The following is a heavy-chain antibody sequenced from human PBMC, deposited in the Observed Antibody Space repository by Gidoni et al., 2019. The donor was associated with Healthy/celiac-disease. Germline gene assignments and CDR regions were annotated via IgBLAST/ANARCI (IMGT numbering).Heavy chain of an antibody. Sequence: QVQLQESGPGLVKPSGTLSLTCAVSCGSISSSNWSSCVRQPPGKGLEWIGEIYHSGSTNYNPSLKSRVTISVDKSKNQFSLKLSSVTAADTAVYYCASKGLIAVALPEASYYYGMDVWGQGTTVTVSS. CDR3: ASKGLIAVALPEASYYYGMDV. J-gene: IGHJ6*02. CDR2: IYHSGST. CDR1: CGSISSSNW. V-gene: IGHV4-4*02. D-gene: IGHD6-19*01.